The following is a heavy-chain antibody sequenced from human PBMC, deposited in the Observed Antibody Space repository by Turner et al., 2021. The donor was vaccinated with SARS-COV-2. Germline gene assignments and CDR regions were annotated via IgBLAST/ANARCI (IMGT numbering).Heavy chain of an antibody. CDR3: ARDRITVAGNLDH. CDR1: GFTFSNYA. J-gene: IGHJ4*02. D-gene: IGHD6-19*01. V-gene: IGHV3-30-3*01. Sequence: QVLLVESGGGVVHPGRSLRLSCAASGFTFSNYAMHWVRQAPGKGLGWVAVISSVGNNQHYADAVKGRFTVSRDDSKKSLYLQINSLRAEDTGVYYCARDRITVAGNLDHWGQGTLVTVSS. CDR2: ISSVGNNQ.